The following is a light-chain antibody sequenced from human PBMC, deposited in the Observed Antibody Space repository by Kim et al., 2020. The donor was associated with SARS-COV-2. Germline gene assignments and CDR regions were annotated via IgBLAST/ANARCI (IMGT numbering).Light chain of an antibody. J-gene: IGKJ2*01. CDR1: QAISTH. Sequence: DIQMTQSPSSLSASVGDSVTIPCRASQAISTHLAWYQQKVGKVPQLLIYGASTLQPGVPSRFSSSGSGTEFTLTINNLQPEDIATYYCQKSYSAPFTFGQGTKLEI. CDR2: GAS. CDR3: QKSYSAPFT. V-gene: IGKV1-27*01.